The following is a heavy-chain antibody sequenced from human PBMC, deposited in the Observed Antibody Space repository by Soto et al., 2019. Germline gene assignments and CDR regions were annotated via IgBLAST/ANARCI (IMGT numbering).Heavy chain of an antibody. CDR2: ISSATTTI. Sequence: EVQLVESGGGLVQPGGSLRLSCAASGFTFSSYSMNWVRQAPGKGLAWVSYISSATTTIYYADSVKGRFTISRDNAKNSLYLQMNSLRADDTAVYYCARGIAAAGPKPDYWGQGTLVTVSS. V-gene: IGHV3-48*01. D-gene: IGHD6-13*01. J-gene: IGHJ4*02. CDR1: GFTFSSYS. CDR3: ARGIAAAGPKPDY.